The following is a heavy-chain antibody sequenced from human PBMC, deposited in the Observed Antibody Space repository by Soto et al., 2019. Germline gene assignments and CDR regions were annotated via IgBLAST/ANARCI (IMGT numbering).Heavy chain of an antibody. D-gene: IGHD3-10*01. CDR3: ATDVHPLELGY. CDR1: GGTFSSYA. Sequence: SVKVSCKASGGTFSSYAISWVRQAPGQGLEWMGGIIPIFGTANYAQKFQGRVTITADESTSTAYMELSSLRSDDTAVYYCATDVHPLELGYWGLGTLVTVSS. V-gene: IGHV1-69*13. J-gene: IGHJ4*01. CDR2: IIPIFGTA.